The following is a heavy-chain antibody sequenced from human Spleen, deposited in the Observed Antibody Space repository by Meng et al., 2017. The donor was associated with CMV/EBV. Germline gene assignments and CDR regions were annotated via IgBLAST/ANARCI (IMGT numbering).Heavy chain of an antibody. CDR1: DYTFTSYG. V-gene: IGHV1-18*01. D-gene: IGHD3-16*01. Sequence: ASVKVSCKASDYTFTSYGISWVRQAPGQGLEWLGWISTSNVNTNYAQNFQGRVTMTKDTSTTTAYMELRNLTSDDTAVYYCVGGVGWFDPWGQGTLVTVSS. J-gene: IGHJ5*02. CDR2: ISTSNVNT. CDR3: VGGVGWFDP.